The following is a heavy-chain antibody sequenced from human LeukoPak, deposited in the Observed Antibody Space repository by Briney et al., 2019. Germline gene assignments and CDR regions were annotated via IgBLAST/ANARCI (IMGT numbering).Heavy chain of an antibody. J-gene: IGHJ3*02. CDR1: GYTFTGYY. Sequence: ASVKVPCKASGYTFTGYYMHWVRQAPGQGLEWMGRINPNSGGTNYAQKFQGRVTMTRDTSISTAYMELSRLRSDDTAVYYCANSHLQWSDAFDIWGQGTMVTVSS. V-gene: IGHV1-2*06. D-gene: IGHD2-15*01. CDR3: ANSHLQWSDAFDI. CDR2: INPNSGGT.